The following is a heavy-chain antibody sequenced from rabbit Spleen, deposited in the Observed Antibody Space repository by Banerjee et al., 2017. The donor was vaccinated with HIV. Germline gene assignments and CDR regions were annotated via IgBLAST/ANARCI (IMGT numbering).Heavy chain of an antibody. J-gene: IGHJ4*01. CDR1: GFSFSYSDY. D-gene: IGHD1-1*01. Sequence: EESGGDLVKPGASLTLTCTASGFSFSYSDYMCWVRQPPGKGPEWIACIGAGVSSTTYYATWAKGRFTISKTSSTTVTLQMTSLTAADTATYFCARDLVAVIGWNFNLWGPGTLVTVS. CDR3: ARDLVAVIGWNFNL. CDR2: IGAGVSSTT. V-gene: IGHV1S40*01.